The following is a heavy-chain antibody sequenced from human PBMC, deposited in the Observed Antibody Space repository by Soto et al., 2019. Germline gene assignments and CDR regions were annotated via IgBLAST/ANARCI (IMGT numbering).Heavy chain of an antibody. Sequence: QITLKESGPTLVKPTQTLTLTCNFSGFSLSTGGVGVAWVRQPPGKALEWLTLIYWNGETRTSPSLENRLTVTKDASKNQVALTMTNMDPVDTATYYFAHLPPFADYNLDYWGQGIRVTVSS. CDR2: IYWNGET. J-gene: IGHJ4*02. CDR1: GFSLSTGGVG. V-gene: IGHV2-5*01. CDR3: AHLPPFADYNLDY. D-gene: IGHD1-20*01.